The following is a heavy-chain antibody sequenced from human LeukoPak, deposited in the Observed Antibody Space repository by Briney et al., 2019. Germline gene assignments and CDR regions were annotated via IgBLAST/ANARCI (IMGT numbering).Heavy chain of an antibody. D-gene: IGHD6-13*01. J-gene: IGHJ4*02. V-gene: IGHV1-8*03. CDR2: MNPNSGNT. Sequence: ASVKVSCKASGGTFSSYAISWVRQATGQGLEWMGWMNPNSGNTGYAQKFQGRVTITRNTSISTAYMELSSLRSEDTAVYYCARGRRAAAGTVDWGQGTLVSVSS. CDR3: ARGRRAAAGTVD. CDR1: GGTFSSYA.